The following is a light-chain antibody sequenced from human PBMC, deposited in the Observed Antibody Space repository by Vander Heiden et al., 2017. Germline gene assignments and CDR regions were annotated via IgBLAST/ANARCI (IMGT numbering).Light chain of an antibody. J-gene: IGKJ4*01. Sequence: EIQLTQSPSSLSASRGDRVSISCRTSQTIRDYVNWFQQKSAKAPKLLIYAATRLQSGVPARFSGSGSGTDFTLTISSLQPEDIAVYYCQQSYSTPLTFGGGTRVEI. CDR1: QTIRDY. CDR2: AAT. V-gene: IGKV1-39*01. CDR3: QQSYSTPLT.